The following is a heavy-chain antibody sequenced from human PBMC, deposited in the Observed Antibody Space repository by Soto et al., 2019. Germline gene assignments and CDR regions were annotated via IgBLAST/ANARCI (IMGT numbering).Heavy chain of an antibody. CDR1: GGSFSSFG. CDR2: IIPVFGRP. D-gene: IGHD5-12*01. V-gene: IGHV1-69*13. J-gene: IGHJ1*01. CDR3: AREGSGYNL. Sequence: SVKVSCKASGGSFSSFGISWVRQAPGQGLEWMGGIIPVFGRPNYAQRFRGRLTITADESTNTVYLELIDLRSENTAVYYCAREGSGYNLWGQGTQVTVSS.